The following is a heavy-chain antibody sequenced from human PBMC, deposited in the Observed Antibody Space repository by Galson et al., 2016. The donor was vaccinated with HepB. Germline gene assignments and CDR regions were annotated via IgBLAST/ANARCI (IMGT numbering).Heavy chain of an antibody. CDR2: IWYNGINE. J-gene: IGHJ4*02. V-gene: IGHV3-33*01. CDR1: GLIFTGHD. D-gene: IGHD3-10*01. Sequence: SLRLSCAASGLIFTGHDMHWVRQAPGKGLEWVAVIWYNGINEYYADSVKGRFTISRDDSKNTVSLQMNSLRVEDTAGYYCARGAWYGSAEAGYWGQGTLVTVSS. CDR3: ARGAWYGSAEAGY.